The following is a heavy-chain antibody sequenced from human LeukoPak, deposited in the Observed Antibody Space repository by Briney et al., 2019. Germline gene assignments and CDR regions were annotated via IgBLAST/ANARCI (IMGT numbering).Heavy chain of an antibody. V-gene: IGHV4-59*01. CDR2: GST. Sequence: SETLSLTCTVSGASLSSYYWSWIRQPPGKGLEWVGGSTNYNPSLKSRVTISVDTSKNQFSLKLSSVTAADTAVYYCARDHKIFGQQLMYNWFDPWGQGTLVTVSS. D-gene: IGHD6-13*01. CDR1: GASLSSYY. CDR3: ARDHKIFGQQLMYNWFDP. J-gene: IGHJ5*02.